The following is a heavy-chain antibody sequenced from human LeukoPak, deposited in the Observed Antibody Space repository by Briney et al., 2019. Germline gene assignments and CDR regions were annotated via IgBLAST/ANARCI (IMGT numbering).Heavy chain of an antibody. J-gene: IGHJ4*02. CDR3: ARDSEVTVTATFDY. CDR1: GYTFTNYG. Sequence: ASVKVSCKASGYTFTNYGFTWVRQAPGQGLEWMGWISAYNGNTNYAQKLQGRVTMTTDTSTSTAYMELRSLRSDDTAVYYCARDSEVTVTATFDYWGQGTLVTVSS. CDR2: ISAYNGNT. V-gene: IGHV1-18*01. D-gene: IGHD4-17*01.